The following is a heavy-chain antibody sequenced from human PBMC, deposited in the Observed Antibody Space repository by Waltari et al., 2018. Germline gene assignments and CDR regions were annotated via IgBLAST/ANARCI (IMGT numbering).Heavy chain of an antibody. D-gene: IGHD2-8*02. CDR1: GDSITSGGYS. Sequence: QLQLQESGSGLVKPSQTLSLTCAVSGDSITSGGYSWSWIRQPPGKGLEWVGYIYPSGSTYYNPSLESRITISVDRSKNHFSVKLSSVTAADTAVYYCARKTGGLGPFDIWGQGTMVTVSS. V-gene: IGHV4-30-2*01. J-gene: IGHJ3*02. CDR3: ARKTGGLGPFDI. CDR2: IYPSGST.